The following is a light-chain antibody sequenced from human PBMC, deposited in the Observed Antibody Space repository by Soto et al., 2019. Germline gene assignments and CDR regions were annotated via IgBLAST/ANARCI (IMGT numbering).Light chain of an antibody. CDR3: SSYSSASPV. CDR2: EVT. V-gene: IGLV2-14*01. Sequence: QSALTQPASVSGSPGQSITISCTGTSGDVGAYNYVSWYQQHPGKAPILIIYEVTNRPSGISSRFSGSKSGNTASLTISGLQAEDEADYYCSSYSSASPVFGGGTKVTVL. CDR1: SGDVGAYNY. J-gene: IGLJ3*02.